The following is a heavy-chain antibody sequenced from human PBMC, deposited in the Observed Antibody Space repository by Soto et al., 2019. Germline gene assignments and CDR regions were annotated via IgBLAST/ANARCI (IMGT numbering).Heavy chain of an antibody. V-gene: IGHV3-30*18. D-gene: IGHD3-10*01. Sequence: QVQLVESGGGVVQPGRSLRLSCAASGFTFSSYGMHWVRQAPGKGLEWVAVISYNGNDKYHVDSVKGRFTISRDNSKNTLYLQMNSLRAEETAVYYCAKDSGRGSAEYYFDYWGQGTLVTVSS. CDR3: AKDSGRGSAEYYFDY. CDR1: GFTFSSYG. CDR2: ISYNGNDK. J-gene: IGHJ4*02.